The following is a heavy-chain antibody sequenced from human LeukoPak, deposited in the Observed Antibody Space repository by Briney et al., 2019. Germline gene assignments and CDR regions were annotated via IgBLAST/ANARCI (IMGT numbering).Heavy chain of an antibody. V-gene: IGHV4-38-2*02. CDR3: ARAARAHSGWFDP. J-gene: IGHJ5*02. CDR1: GYSISSGSY. CDR2: IYYSGGT. Sequence: KPSETLSLTCTVSGYSISSGSYWGWIRQPPGKGLEWIGSIYYSGGTYYNPSLKSRVTISVNTSKNQFSLKLSSVTAAETAVYYCARAARAHSGWFDPWGQGILVTVSS. D-gene: IGHD3-10*01.